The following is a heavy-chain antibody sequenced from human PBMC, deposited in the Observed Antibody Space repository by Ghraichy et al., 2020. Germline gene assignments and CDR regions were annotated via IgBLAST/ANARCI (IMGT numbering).Heavy chain of an antibody. CDR2: IYSDGSI. Sequence: GGSLRLSCAASGFTVSSSYMTWVRQAPGKGLEWVSVIYSDGSIFYADSVKSRFTISRDNSKNTLYLQMNSLRAEDTAVYYCASRIIAAAASFDYWGQGTLLTGSS. J-gene: IGHJ4*02. D-gene: IGHD6-13*01. CDR3: ASRIIAAAASFDY. CDR1: GFTVSSSY. V-gene: IGHV3-53*01.